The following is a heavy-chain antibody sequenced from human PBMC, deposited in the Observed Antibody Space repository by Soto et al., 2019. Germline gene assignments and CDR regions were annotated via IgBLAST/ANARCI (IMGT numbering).Heavy chain of an antibody. CDR1: GFTFSSYA. Sequence: EVQLLESGGGLVQPGGSLRLSCAISGFTFSSYAMSWVRQAPGKGLEWVSDISGSGDSTHYADSVKGRCSISRDTSKSTRYRQMNSLSAEDTAIYCCARSAYIRGWYFDLWGRGTLGTVSS. V-gene: IGHV3-23*01. D-gene: IGHD3-16*01. J-gene: IGHJ2*01. CDR3: ARSAYIRGWYFDL. CDR2: ISGSGDST.